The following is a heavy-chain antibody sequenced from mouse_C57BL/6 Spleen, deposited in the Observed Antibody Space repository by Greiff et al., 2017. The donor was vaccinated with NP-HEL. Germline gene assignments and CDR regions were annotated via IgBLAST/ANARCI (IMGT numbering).Heavy chain of an antibody. V-gene: IGHV1-81*01. CDR2: IYPRSGNT. J-gene: IGHJ4*01. CDR3: ATYYDAMDY. Sequence: VQLQQSGAELARPGASVKLSCKASGYTFTSYGISWVKQRTGQGLEWIGEIYPRSGNTNYNEKFKGKATLTADKSSSTAYIELRSLTSVDSAVFFVATYYDAMDYWGQGTSVTVSS. CDR1: GYTFTSYG.